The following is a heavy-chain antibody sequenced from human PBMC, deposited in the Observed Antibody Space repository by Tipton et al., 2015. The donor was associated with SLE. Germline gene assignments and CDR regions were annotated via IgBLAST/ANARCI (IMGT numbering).Heavy chain of an antibody. J-gene: IGHJ6*02. CDR1: GFTFSNYA. D-gene: IGHD3-16*01. V-gene: IGHV3-30*04. CDR2: ISYDGSQE. Sequence: RSLRLSCAASGFTFSNYAMHWVRQAPGKGLEWVTLISYDGSQEYYADSVKGRFTISRDNSKNTLYLQMNSLRAEDTAVYYCARNLGSYYGMDVWGQGTTVTVSS. CDR3: ARNLGSYYGMDV.